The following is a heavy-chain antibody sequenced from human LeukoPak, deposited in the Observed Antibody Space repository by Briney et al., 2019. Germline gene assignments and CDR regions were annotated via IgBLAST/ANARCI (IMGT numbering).Heavy chain of an antibody. Sequence: GGSLGLSHTGSRFTNGDFSTRWLPQAPGKGWMGGGFIRRKGYGGTTEYAASVQGRFTISRDDSKSTAYVQMSSLRTEDTAVYYCTRDHDFWSRPLDLWGTGTRVTVSS. CDR3: TRDHDFWSRPLDL. J-gene: IGHJ6*04. CDR2: IRRKGYGGTT. V-gene: IGHV3-49*03. CDR1: RFTNGDFS. D-gene: IGHD3-3*01.